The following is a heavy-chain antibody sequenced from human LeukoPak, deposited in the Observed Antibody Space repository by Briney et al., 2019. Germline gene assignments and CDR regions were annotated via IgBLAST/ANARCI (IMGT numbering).Heavy chain of an antibody. Sequence: PGGSLRLSCAASGFTFSSYSMNWVRQAPGKGLEWVSSISSSSSYIYYADSVKGRFTISRDNAKNSLYLQMNSLRAEDTALYYCARTITGYRPYYYYYLDVWGKGTTVTVSS. D-gene: IGHD1-20*01. CDR1: GFTFSSYS. J-gene: IGHJ6*03. CDR2: ISSSSSYI. CDR3: ARTITGYRPYYYYYLDV. V-gene: IGHV3-21*04.